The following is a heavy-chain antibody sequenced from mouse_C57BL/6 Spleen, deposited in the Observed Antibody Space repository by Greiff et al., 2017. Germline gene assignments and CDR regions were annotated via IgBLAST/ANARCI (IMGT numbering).Heavy chain of an antibody. CDR2: FHPNNDDT. V-gene: IGHV1-47*01. CDR1: GYTFTTYP. CDR3: ASELYSNYEGPLAY. J-gene: IGHJ3*01. Sequence: QVQLKESGAELVKPGASVKMSCKASGYTFTTYPIEWMKQNHGKSLEWIGNFHPNNDDTKYNEKFKGKATLTVEKSSSTAYLELSRLTSDDSAVYYCASELYSNYEGPLAYWGQGTLVTVAA. D-gene: IGHD2-5*01.